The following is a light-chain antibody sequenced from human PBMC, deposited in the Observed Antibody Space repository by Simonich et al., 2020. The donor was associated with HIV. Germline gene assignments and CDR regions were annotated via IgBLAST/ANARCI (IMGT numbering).Light chain of an antibody. Sequence: QSALTQPASVSGSPGQSITISCTGPSSDVGGYNYGFWDQQHPGKAPKLMIYDVSKRPSGVSNLFSGSKSGNTASLSISGLQAEDEADYYCSSYTSSSTLVFGGGTKLTVL. CDR2: DVS. J-gene: IGLJ3*02. CDR1: SSDVGGYNY. CDR3: SSYTSSSTLV. V-gene: IGLV2-14*01.